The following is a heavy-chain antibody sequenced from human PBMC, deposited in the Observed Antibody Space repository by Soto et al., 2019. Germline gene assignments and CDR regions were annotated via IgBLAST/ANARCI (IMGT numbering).Heavy chain of an antibody. Sequence: GESLKISCKGSGYNFTTFWIGGVRQMPGKGLEWMGIIYPGDSETKYSPDFEGQVTTSADRSTNTAYLQWRSLRASDTAMYYCARLGFPGAIYFDSWGLGTLVTVSS. CDR2: IYPGDSET. CDR1: GYNFTTFW. V-gene: IGHV5-51*01. J-gene: IGHJ4*02. CDR3: ARLGFPGAIYFDS.